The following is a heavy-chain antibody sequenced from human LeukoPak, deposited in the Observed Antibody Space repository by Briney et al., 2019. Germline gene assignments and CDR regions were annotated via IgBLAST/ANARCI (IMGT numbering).Heavy chain of an antibody. CDR3: ARASGARLQFCTY. J-gene: IGHJ4*02. CDR2: ISYDGSNK. V-gene: IGHV3-30-3*01. CDR1: GFTFSSYA. D-gene: IGHD4-11*01. Sequence: GRSLRLSCAASGFTFSSYAMHWVRQAPGKGLEWVAVISYDGSNKYYADSVKGRFTISRDNSKNTLYLQMNSLRAEDTAVYYCARASGARLQFCTYWGQGTLVTVSS.